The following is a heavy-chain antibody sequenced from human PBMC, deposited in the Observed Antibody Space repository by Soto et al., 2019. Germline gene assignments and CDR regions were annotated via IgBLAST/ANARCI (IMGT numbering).Heavy chain of an antibody. D-gene: IGHD3-22*01. CDR3: AREAYDSSGYQIYYFDY. J-gene: IGHJ4*02. V-gene: IGHV4-31*03. Sequence: PSETLSLTCTVSGGSISSGGYYWSWIRQHPGKGLEWIGYIYYSGSTYYNPSLKSRVSISVDTSKNQFSLKLSSVTAADTAVYYCAREAYDSSGYQIYYFDYWGQGTPVTVSS. CDR2: IYYSGST. CDR1: GGSISSGGYY.